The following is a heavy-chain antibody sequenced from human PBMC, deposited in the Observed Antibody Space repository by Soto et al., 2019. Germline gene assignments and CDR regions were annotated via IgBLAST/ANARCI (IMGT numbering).Heavy chain of an antibody. D-gene: IGHD3-16*01. J-gene: IGHJ5*02. V-gene: IGHV2-5*02. CDR1: GFSLTTRGVG. Sequence: QITLKESGPALVKPTQTLTLTCTFSGFSLTTRGVGVGWIRQPPGKALECLALIYWDDDKRYSPSLQSRLSITKATTNNQVVLTMTNVDPVDTAAYYCAHFPYYYQYDWFDPWGQGTLVSVSS. CDR3: AHFPYYYQYDWFDP. CDR2: IYWDDDK.